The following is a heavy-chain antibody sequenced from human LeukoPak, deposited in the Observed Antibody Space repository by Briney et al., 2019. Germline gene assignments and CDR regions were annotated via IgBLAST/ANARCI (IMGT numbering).Heavy chain of an antibody. CDR1: GFTFSSYS. Sequence: GGSLRLSCAASGFTFSSYSMNWVRQAPGKGLEWVSSISSSSSYIYYADSVKGRFTISRDNAKNSLYLQMNSLRAEDTAVYYCARVVPRTTYSGSWYNDLGCFDYWGQGTLVTVSS. J-gene: IGHJ4*02. D-gene: IGHD6-13*01. CDR3: ARVVPRTTYSGSWYNDLGCFDY. CDR2: ISSSSSYI. V-gene: IGHV3-21*01.